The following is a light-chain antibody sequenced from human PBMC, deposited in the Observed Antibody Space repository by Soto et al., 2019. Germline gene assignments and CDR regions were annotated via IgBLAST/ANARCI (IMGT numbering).Light chain of an antibody. CDR1: QSVTSRY. V-gene: IGKV3-20*01. CDR2: GAS. Sequence: TLSCRASQSVTSRYLALYQQKPGQAPSLLIYGASNRATGIPDRFSGSGSGTDFTLTISRLEPEDFAVYFCQQYGSPPFSFGQGTKVDIK. CDR3: QQYGSPPFS. J-gene: IGKJ2*03.